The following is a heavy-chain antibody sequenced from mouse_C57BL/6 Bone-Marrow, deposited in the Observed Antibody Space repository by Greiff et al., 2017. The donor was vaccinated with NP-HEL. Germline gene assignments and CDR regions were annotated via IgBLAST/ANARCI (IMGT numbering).Heavy chain of an antibody. D-gene: IGHD2-2*01. CDR3: VRWGLRFYAMDY. Sequence: EVQGVESGGGLVQPKGSLKLSCAASGFSFNTYAMNWVRQAPGKGLEWVARIRSKSNNYATYYADSVKDRFTISRDDSESMLYLQMNNLKTEDTAMYYCVRWGLRFYAMDYWGQGTSVTVSS. J-gene: IGHJ4*01. V-gene: IGHV10-1*01. CDR1: GFSFNTYA. CDR2: IRSKSNNYAT.